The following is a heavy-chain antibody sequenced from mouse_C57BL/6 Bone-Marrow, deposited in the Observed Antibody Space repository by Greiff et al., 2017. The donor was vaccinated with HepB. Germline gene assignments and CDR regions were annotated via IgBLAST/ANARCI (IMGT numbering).Heavy chain of an antibody. V-gene: IGHV1-54*01. CDR2: INPGSGGT. CDR3: ARWGNVNWDRYFDV. J-gene: IGHJ1*03. Sequence: VQLQQSGAELVRPGTSVKVSCKASGYAFTNYLIEWVKQRPGQGLEWIGVINPGSGGTNYNEKFKGKATLTADKSSSTAYMQLSSLTSEDSAVYFCARWGNVNWDRYFDVWGTGTTVTVSS. D-gene: IGHD4-1*02. CDR1: GYAFTNYL.